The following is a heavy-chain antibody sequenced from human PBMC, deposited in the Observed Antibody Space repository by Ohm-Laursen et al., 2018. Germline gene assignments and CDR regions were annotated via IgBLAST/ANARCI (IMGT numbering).Heavy chain of an antibody. CDR2: IYHSGST. V-gene: IGHV4-59*01. CDR3: ASGHNYGYDNYYYGMDV. J-gene: IGHJ6*02. D-gene: IGHD5-18*01. Sequence: LSCAASGFTFSGYAMNWVRQSPGKGLEWIGYIYHSGSTKYNPFFNSRVTISVDTSKNQFSLNLRSVTTADTAVYYCASGHNYGYDNYYYGMDVWGQGTTVTVSS. CDR1: GFTFSGYA.